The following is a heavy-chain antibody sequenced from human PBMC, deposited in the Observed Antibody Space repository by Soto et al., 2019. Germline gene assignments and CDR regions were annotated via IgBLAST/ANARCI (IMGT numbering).Heavy chain of an antibody. D-gene: IGHD6-13*01. Sequence: GASVKVSCKASGYTFTGYYMHWVRQAPGQGLEWMGWINPNSGGTNYAQKFQGWVTMTRDTSISTAYMELSRLRSDDTAVYYCARGDRIAAAGTQHYYYYGMDVWGQGITVTVSS. J-gene: IGHJ6*02. CDR2: INPNSGGT. V-gene: IGHV1-2*04. CDR3: ARGDRIAAAGTQHYYYYGMDV. CDR1: GYTFTGYY.